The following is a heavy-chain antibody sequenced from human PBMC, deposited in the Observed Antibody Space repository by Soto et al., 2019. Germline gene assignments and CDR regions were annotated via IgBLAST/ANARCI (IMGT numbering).Heavy chain of an antibody. CDR1: GGSFSGYY. Sequence: SETLSLTCAVYGGSFSGYYWSWIRQPPGKGLEWIGEINRSGSTNYNPSLKSRVTISVDTSKNQFSLKLSSVTAADTAVYYCARSVQGKGYCSSTSCPLDYWGQGTLVTVSS. J-gene: IGHJ4*02. CDR3: ARSVQGKGYCSSTSCPLDY. V-gene: IGHV4-34*01. D-gene: IGHD2-2*01. CDR2: INRSGST.